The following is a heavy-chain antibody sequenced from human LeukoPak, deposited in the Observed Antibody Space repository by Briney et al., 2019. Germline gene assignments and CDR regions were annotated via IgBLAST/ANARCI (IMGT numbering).Heavy chain of an antibody. CDR1: GYTFTSYA. J-gene: IGHJ5*02. CDR3: ARDRYCGGGSCLRSWFDP. V-gene: IGHV1-3*01. Sequence: ASVKVSCKASGYTFTSYAMHWVRQAPGQRLEWMGWINAGNGNTKYSQKFQGRVTITRDTSASTAYMELSSLRSEDTAVYYCARDRYCGGGSCLRSWFDPWGQGTLVTVSS. CDR2: INAGNGNT. D-gene: IGHD2-15*01.